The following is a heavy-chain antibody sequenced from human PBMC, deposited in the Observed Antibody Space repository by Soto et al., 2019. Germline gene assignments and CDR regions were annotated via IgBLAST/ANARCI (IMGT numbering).Heavy chain of an antibody. V-gene: IGHV3-13*01. CDR1: GFTLSSYD. Sequence: EVQLVESGGGLVQPGGSLRLSCAASGFTLSSYDIHWVRQATGEGLAWVSGIGSGGDTHYADSVKGRFIISREDGKNSLYLQMNNLRVGDTAVYYCTRKTPPTGMEVWGQADRVTVSS. D-gene: IGHD3-9*01. CDR2: IGSGGDT. J-gene: IGHJ6*02. CDR3: TRKTPPTGMEV.